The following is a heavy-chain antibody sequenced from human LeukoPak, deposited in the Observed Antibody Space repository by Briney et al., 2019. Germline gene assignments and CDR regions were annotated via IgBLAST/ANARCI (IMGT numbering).Heavy chain of an antibody. Sequence: GGSLRLSCAASGFTFSSYSMNWVRQAPGKGLEWVSSVSSSSSYTYYADSVKGRFTISRDNAKNSLYLQMNSLRAEDTAVYYCAREGYDILTGDAFDIWGQGTMVTVSS. D-gene: IGHD3-9*01. J-gene: IGHJ3*02. CDR3: AREGYDILTGDAFDI. CDR1: GFTFSSYS. CDR2: VSSSSSYT. V-gene: IGHV3-21*01.